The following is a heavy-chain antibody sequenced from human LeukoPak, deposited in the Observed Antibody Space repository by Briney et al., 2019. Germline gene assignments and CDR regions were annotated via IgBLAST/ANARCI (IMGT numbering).Heavy chain of an antibody. CDR2: IYYSGST. V-gene: IGHV4-39*07. J-gene: IGHJ4*02. D-gene: IGHD3-22*01. Sequence: PSETLSLTCTVSGGSISSSSYYWGWIRQPPGKGLEWIGSIYYSGSTYYNPSLKSRVTISVDTSKNQFSLKLSSVTAADTAVYYCARDRYYDSSGYPLDYWGQGTLVTVSS. CDR3: ARDRYYDSSGYPLDY. CDR1: GGSISSSSYY.